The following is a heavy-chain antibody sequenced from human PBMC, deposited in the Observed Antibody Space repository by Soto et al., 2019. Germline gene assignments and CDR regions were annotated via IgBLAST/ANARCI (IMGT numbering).Heavy chain of an antibody. CDR3: ALIKDCSRTDCYLASFDP. D-gene: IGHD2-2*01. J-gene: IGHJ5*02. CDR2: IFSNDDK. V-gene: IGHV2-26*01. Sequence: QVTLKESGPVVVKPTETLTLTCTVSGFSLSNARLGVSWIRQPPGKALEWLAHIFSNDDKSYSTSLKNRLTISKNTSNSQVVPTMNNMDPVDSATYSCALIKDCSRTDCYLASFDPWGQGTLVTVSS. CDR1: GFSLSNARLG.